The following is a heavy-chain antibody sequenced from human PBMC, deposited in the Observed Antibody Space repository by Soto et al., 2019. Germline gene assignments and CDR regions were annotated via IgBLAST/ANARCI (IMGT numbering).Heavy chain of an antibody. CDR1: RGSINSGDYY. J-gene: IGHJ5*02. V-gene: IGHV4-30-4*01. CDR2: IYYSGTT. D-gene: IGHD2-15*01. CDR3: GRAGRRDGNSSPGRFDT. Sequence: QVQLQESGPGLVKPSQTLSLTCTVSRGSINSGDYYWSWIRQPPGKGLEWIGYIYYSGTTYYNPYLRSRITISVDTSKNHFSLKLSSVTAADTAVYFCGRAGRRDGNSSPGRFDTWGQGILVTVSS.